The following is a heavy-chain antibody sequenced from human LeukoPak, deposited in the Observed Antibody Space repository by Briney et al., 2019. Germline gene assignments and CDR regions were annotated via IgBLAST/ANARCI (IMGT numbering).Heavy chain of an antibody. J-gene: IGHJ4*02. D-gene: IGHD3-22*01. CDR2: INPNSGGT. V-gene: IGHV1-2*04. CDR3: ARDRRWGYDSSGYDY. Sequence: ASVKVSCKASGYTFTGYCMHWVRQAPGQGLEWMGWINPNSGGTNYAQKFQGWVTMTRDTSISTAYMELSRLRSDDTAVYYCARDRRWGYDSSGYDYWGQGTLVTVSS. CDR1: GYTFTGYC.